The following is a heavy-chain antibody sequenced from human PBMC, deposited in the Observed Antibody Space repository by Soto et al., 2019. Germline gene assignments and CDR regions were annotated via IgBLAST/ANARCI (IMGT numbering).Heavy chain of an antibody. CDR1: GGSISSSSYY. CDR2: IYYSGST. Sequence: QLQLQESGPGLVKPSETLSLTCTVSGGSISSSSYYWGWIRQPPGKGLEWIGSIYYSGSTYYNPSLKSRVTISVDTSNNQFSLKLSSVTAADTAVYYCARTPPLLSPMDVWGQGTTVTVSS. CDR3: ARTPPLLSPMDV. J-gene: IGHJ6*02. V-gene: IGHV4-39*01.